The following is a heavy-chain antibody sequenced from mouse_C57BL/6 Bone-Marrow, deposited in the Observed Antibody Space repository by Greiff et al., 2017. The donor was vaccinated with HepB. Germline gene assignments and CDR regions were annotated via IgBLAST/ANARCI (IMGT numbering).Heavy chain of an antibody. CDR3: ARARSTMVTTGHYYAMDY. V-gene: IGHV3-6*01. CDR2: ISYDGSN. Sequence: EVQLQESGPGLVKPSQSLSLTCSVTGYSITSGYYWNWIRQFPGNKLEWMGYISYDGSNNYNPSLKNRISITRDTSKNQFFLKLNSVTTEDTATYYCARARSTMVTTGHYYAMDYWGQGTSVTVSS. CDR1: GYSITSGYY. D-gene: IGHD2-2*01. J-gene: IGHJ4*01.